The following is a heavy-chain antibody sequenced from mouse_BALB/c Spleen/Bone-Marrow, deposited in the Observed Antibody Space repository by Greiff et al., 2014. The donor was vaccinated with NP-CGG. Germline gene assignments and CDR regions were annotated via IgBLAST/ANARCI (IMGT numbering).Heavy chain of an antibody. J-gene: IGHJ3*01. CDR1: RYSFTSYW. Sequence: VQLVESGAELVRPGASVKLSCKASRYSFTSYWMNWVKQRPGQGLEWIGMIHPSDTETRLNQRFKDKATLTVDKSSSTAYMQLSSPTSEDSAVYYCARLEGNYGSTFAYWGQGTLVTVSA. V-gene: IGHV1-61*01. CDR3: ARLEGNYGSTFAY. D-gene: IGHD1-1*01. CDR2: IHPSDTET.